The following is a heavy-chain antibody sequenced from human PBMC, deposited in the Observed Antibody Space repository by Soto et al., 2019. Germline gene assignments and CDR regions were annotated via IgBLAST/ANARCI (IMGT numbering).Heavy chain of an antibody. D-gene: IGHD3-10*01. CDR3: AHLQRGVFDY. J-gene: IGHJ4*02. CDR2: IYWDDDE. CDR1: GFSLSTSEVG. Sequence: QITLKESGPTLVKPTQTLTLTCTFSGFSLSTSEVGVGWIRQPPGKALEWLALIYWDDDERYSPSLMSRLTTTKDTSKNHVGLTMTNMDPVDTATYDCAHLQRGVFDYWGQGTLVTVSS. V-gene: IGHV2-5*02.